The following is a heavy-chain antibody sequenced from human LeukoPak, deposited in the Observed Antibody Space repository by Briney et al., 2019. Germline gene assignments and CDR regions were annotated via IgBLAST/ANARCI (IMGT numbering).Heavy chain of an antibody. D-gene: IGHD1-26*01. J-gene: IGHJ3*01. V-gene: IGHV3-21*01. CDR1: GFTFSSYS. Sequence: KPGGSLRLSCAASGFTFSSYSMNWVRQAPGKELEWVSSISSSSSYIYYADSVKGRFTISRDNAKNSLYLQMNSLRAEDTAVYYCAREEGGIYLDAFDVWGQGTMVTVSS. CDR2: ISSSSSYI. CDR3: AREEGGIYLDAFDV.